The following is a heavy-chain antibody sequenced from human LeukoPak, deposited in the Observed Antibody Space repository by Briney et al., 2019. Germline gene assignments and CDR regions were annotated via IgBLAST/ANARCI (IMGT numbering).Heavy chain of an antibody. CDR1: GGSISSGSYY. J-gene: IGHJ5*02. CDR2: IYTGGST. V-gene: IGHV4-61*02. Sequence: PSQTLSLTCTVSGGSISSGSYYWSWIRQPAGKGLEWIGRIYTGGSTNYNPSLKSRVTISVDTSKNQFSLKLSSVTAADTAVYYCARTLWFGELLSWFDPWGQGTLVTVSS. D-gene: IGHD3-10*01. CDR3: ARTLWFGELLSWFDP.